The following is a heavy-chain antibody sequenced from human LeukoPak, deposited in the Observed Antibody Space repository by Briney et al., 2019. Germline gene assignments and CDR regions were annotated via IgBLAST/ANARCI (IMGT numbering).Heavy chain of an antibody. CDR3: ARPARGSYPVGYFDY. CDR1: GGSISSGSYY. V-gene: IGHV4-61*02. D-gene: IGHD1-26*01. J-gene: IGHJ4*02. Sequence: SETLSLTCTVSGGSISSGSYYWSWIRQPAGKGLEWIGRIYTSGSTNYNPSLKSRVTISVDTSKNQFSLKLSSVTAADTAVYYCARPARGSYPVGYFDYWGQGTLVTVSS. CDR2: IYTSGST.